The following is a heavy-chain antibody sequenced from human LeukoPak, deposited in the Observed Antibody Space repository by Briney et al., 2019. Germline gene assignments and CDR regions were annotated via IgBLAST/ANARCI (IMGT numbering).Heavy chain of an antibody. CDR1: GFTFSSYE. D-gene: IGHD3-10*01. J-gene: IGHJ6*03. V-gene: IGHV3-48*03. Sequence: GGSLRLSCAASGFTFSSYEMNWVRQAPGKGLEWVSYISSSGSTIYYADSVKGRFTISRDNAKNSLYLQMNSLRAEDTAVYYCARVITMVRGTDYYYMDVWGKGTTVTISS. CDR2: ISSSGSTI. CDR3: ARVITMVRGTDYYYMDV.